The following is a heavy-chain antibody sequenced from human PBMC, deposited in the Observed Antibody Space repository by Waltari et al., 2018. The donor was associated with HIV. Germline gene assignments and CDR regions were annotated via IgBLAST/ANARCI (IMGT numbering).Heavy chain of an antibody. CDR1: GGSFISYH. D-gene: IGHD3-3*01. J-gene: IGHJ5*02. CDR3: AIGLFGVGSNLFDP. CDR2: IYHTGRT. V-gene: IGHV4-59*01. Sequence: QVQLQESGPGLEKPSETLSLTCAVSGGSFISYHWTWIRQPPGKGLEWIGYIYHTGRTNGIPSLKVGVTISVDTSKNQFSLGRRSVTAADTTIYYCAIGLFGVGSNLFDPWGQGILVTVSS.